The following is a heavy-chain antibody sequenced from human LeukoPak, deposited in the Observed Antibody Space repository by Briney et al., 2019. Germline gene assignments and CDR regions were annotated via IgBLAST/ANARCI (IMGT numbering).Heavy chain of an antibody. D-gene: IGHD5-18*01. Sequence: PGGSLRLSCAASGFTFSSYAMSWVRQAPGKGLEWVSDISGSGGSTYYADSVKGRFTISRDTSKNTLYLQMNSLRAEDTAVYYCAKTYTAMVPALGYWGQGTLVTVSS. J-gene: IGHJ4*02. V-gene: IGHV3-23*01. CDR3: AKTYTAMVPALGY. CDR1: GFTFSSYA. CDR2: ISGSGGST.